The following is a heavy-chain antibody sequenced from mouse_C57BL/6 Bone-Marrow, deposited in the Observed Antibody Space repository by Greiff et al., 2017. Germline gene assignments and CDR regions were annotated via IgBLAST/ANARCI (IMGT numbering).Heavy chain of an antibody. Sequence: VQLQQSGAELVRPGASVKLSCTASGFNIKDDYMHWVKQRPEQGLEWIGWIDPENGDTEYASKFQGKATITADTSSNTAYLQLSSLTSEDTAVYYCTSTMVTPLAYWGQGTLVTVSA. CDR3: TSTMVTPLAY. CDR2: IDPENGDT. D-gene: IGHD2-2*01. J-gene: IGHJ3*01. CDR1: GFNIKDDY. V-gene: IGHV14-4*01.